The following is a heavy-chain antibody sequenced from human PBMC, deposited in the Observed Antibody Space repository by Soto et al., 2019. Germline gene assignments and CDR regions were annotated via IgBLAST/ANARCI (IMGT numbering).Heavy chain of an antibody. CDR2: IWYDGSNK. V-gene: IGHV3-33*06. CDR3: AKDVSGGSCYDY. CDR1: GFTFSSYG. Sequence: PGGSLRLSCAASGFTFSSYGMHWVRQAPGKGLEWVAVIWYDGSNKYYADSVKGRFTISRDNSKNTLYLQMNSLRAEDTAVYYCAKDVSGGSCYDYWGQGTLVTVSS. D-gene: IGHD2-15*01. J-gene: IGHJ4*02.